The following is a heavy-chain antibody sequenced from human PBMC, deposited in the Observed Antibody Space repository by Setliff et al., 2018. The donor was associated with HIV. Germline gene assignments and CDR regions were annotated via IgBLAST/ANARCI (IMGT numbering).Heavy chain of an antibody. CDR3: GRHRPFTAFDV. Sequence: PSETLSLTCTVSGASIGSSGDYWGWIRQPPGKGLEWVGSIATHLKSSLESRVTISLDASKNQISVKFSSVTASDTAIYYCGRHRPFTAFDVWGQGTMVTVSS. J-gene: IGHJ3*01. CDR2: IAT. V-gene: IGHV4-39*01. CDR1: GASIGSSGDY.